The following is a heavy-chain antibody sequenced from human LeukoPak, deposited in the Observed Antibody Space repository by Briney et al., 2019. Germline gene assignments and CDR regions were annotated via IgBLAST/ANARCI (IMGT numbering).Heavy chain of an antibody. D-gene: IGHD2-2*01. Sequence: PSETLSLTCTVSGGSISSYYWSWIRQPAGKGLEWIGRIYTSGSTNYNPSLKSRVTMSVDTSKNQFSLKLSSVTAADTAVYHCARTPTDIVVVPAAPYYYYYMDVWGKGTTVTVSS. J-gene: IGHJ6*03. CDR1: GGSISSYY. V-gene: IGHV4-4*07. CDR3: ARTPTDIVVVPAAPYYYYYMDV. CDR2: IYTSGST.